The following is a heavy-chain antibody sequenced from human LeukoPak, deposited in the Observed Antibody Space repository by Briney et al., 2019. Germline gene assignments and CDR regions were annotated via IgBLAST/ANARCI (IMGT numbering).Heavy chain of an antibody. Sequence: GGSLRLSCAASAFSFSSFAMTRVRQAPGKGLEWVSGIHGSGETTYYADSVKGRFTISRDNSRKMLYLQMNSLRVEDTAVYYCAKDPNGDYVGAFDSWGQGTMVTVSS. CDR2: IHGSGETT. CDR1: AFSFSSFA. D-gene: IGHD4-17*01. CDR3: AKDPNGDYVGAFDS. V-gene: IGHV3-23*01. J-gene: IGHJ3*02.